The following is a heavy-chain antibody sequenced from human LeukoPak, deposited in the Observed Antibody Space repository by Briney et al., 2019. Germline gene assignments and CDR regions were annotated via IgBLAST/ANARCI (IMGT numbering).Heavy chain of an antibody. CDR2: IRSRADGGTA. CDR3: AKHIYGVVSIQQ. J-gene: IGHJ1*01. D-gene: IGHD3-3*01. Sequence: GGSLRLSCAASGFTFTTYGMHWVRQAPGKGLEWVGRIRSRADGGTAECATAVEGRFTISRDDSTNTLYLHMSNVKTEDTAVYYCAKHIYGVVSIQQWGQGTLVTVSS. V-gene: IGHV3-15*01. CDR1: GFTFTTYG.